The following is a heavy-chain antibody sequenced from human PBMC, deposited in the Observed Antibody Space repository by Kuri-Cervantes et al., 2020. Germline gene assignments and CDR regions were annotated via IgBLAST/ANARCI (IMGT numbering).Heavy chain of an antibody. Sequence: LSLTCAASGFTVSNNYMSWVRQAPGKGLEWVANIKQDGSEKYYVDSVKGRFTISRDNAKNSLYLQMNSLRAEDTAVYYCARLWWLLGYFDYWGQGTLVTVSS. CDR3: ARLWWLLGYFDY. CDR2: IKQDGSEK. V-gene: IGHV3-7*01. CDR1: GFTVSNNY. D-gene: IGHD5-12*01. J-gene: IGHJ4*02.